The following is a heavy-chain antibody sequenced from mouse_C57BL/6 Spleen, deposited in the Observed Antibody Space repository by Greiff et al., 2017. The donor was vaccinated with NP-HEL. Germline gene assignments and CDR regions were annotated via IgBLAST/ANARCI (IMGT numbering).Heavy chain of an antibody. D-gene: IGHD4-1*01. CDR3: ARWDGDGRTWFAY. J-gene: IGHJ3*01. CDR1: GYTFTDHT. CDR2: IYPRDGST. Sequence: VKLMESDAELVKPGASVKISCKVSGYTFTDHTIHWMKQRPEQGLEWIGYIYPRDGSTKYNEKFKGKATLTADKSSSTAYMQLNSLTSEDSAVYFCARWDGDGRTWFAYWGQGTLVTVSA. V-gene: IGHV1-78*01.